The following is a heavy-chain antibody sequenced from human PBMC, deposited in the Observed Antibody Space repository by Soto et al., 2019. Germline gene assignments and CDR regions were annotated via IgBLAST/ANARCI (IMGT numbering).Heavy chain of an antibody. J-gene: IGHJ6*02. CDR1: GGSFSNYY. Sequence: QVQLQQWGAGLVKPSETLSLTCAIYGGSFSNYYWNWIRQPPGKGLEWMGKINHNGSTNYSPSLKSRLTISVDTSKNQFSLKLISVTAADTAVYFCGRGRGYSNAWGSYYSGMDVWGQGTTVTVSS. D-gene: IGHD6-19*01. CDR2: INHNGST. CDR3: GRGRGYSNAWGSYYSGMDV. V-gene: IGHV4-34*01.